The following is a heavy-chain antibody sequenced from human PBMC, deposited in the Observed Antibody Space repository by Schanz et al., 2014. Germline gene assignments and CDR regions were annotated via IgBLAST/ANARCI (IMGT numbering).Heavy chain of an antibody. CDR1: GGTFSTYP. Sequence: QVHLVQSGAEVKKPGSSVKVSCKASGGTFSTYPINWLRQAPGQGLEWMGRIIPILGIPNYAQKFQGRVSITADTSTNTAYMELSSLTSEDTAVHYCARGRGFYDYWGQGILVTVSS. CDR3: ARGRGFYDY. D-gene: IGHD3-10*01. CDR2: IIPILGIP. V-gene: IGHV1-69*02. J-gene: IGHJ4*02.